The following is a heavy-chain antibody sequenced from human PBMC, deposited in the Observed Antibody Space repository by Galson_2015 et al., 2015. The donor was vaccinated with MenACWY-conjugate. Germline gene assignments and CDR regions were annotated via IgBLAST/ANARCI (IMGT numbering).Heavy chain of an antibody. Sequence: SLRLSCADSGFGFSSYAMSWVRQAPGKGLEWVSTVSLSGESAHYADSVKGRFTISRDNSKSTLYLQMNSLRVEDTAVYYCASPSVGGLFDYWGQGTLVTVSS. CDR3: ASPSVGGLFDY. CDR2: VSLSGESA. J-gene: IGHJ4*02. CDR1: GFGFSSYA. D-gene: IGHD3-3*01. V-gene: IGHV3-23*01.